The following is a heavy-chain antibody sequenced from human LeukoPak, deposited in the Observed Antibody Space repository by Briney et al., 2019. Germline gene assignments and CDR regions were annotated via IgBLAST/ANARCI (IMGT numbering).Heavy chain of an antibody. V-gene: IGHV3-23*01. CDR1: GFTFSSYA. CDR3: ATYSSSWYCFDY. CDR2: ISGSGGST. Sequence: GGSLSLSCAASGFTFSSYAMSWVRQAPGKGLEWVSAISGSGGSTYYADSVKGRFTISRDNSKNTLYLQMNSLRAEDTAVYYCATYSSSWYCFDYWGQGTLVTVSS. D-gene: IGHD6-13*01. J-gene: IGHJ4*02.